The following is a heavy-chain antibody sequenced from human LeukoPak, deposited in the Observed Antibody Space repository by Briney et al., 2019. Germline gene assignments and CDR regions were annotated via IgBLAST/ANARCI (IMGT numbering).Heavy chain of an antibody. CDR2: IKQDGSEK. V-gene: IGHV3-7*01. Sequence: PGGSLRLSCAASGFTFSSYWMSWVRQAPGKGLEWVANIKQDGSEKYYVDSVKGRFTISRDNAKNSLYLQMNSLRAEDTAVYYCARDGYYDILTGYYTDDYWGQGTLVTVSS. D-gene: IGHD3-9*01. J-gene: IGHJ4*02. CDR3: ARDGYYDILTGYYTDDY. CDR1: GFTFSSYW.